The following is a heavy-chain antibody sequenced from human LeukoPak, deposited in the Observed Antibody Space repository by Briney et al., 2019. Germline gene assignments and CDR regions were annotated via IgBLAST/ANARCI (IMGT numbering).Heavy chain of an antibody. CDR1: GYSISSGYY. CDR3: ARQYNWNYGLDY. Sequence: ETSETLSLTCTVSGYSISSGYYWGWIRQPPGKGLEWIGSIYHSGSTYYNPSLKSRVTISVDTSKNQFSLKLSSVTAADTAVYYCARQYNWNYGLDYWGQGTLVTVSS. J-gene: IGHJ4*02. D-gene: IGHD1-7*01. CDR2: IYHSGST. V-gene: IGHV4-38-2*02.